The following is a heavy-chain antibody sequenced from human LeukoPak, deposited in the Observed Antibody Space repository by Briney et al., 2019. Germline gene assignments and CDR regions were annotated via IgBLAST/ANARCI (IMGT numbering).Heavy chain of an antibody. Sequence: PGGSLRLSCAASGFTFSSYAMNWVRQAPGKGLEWVSFISGSGDTKYYADSVKGRFTISRDSSKNTLYLQMNSLRAEDTAVYYCAKSRGESRGASNYWGQGTLVTVSS. CDR3: AKSRGESRGASNY. J-gene: IGHJ4*02. CDR1: GFTFSSYA. CDR2: ISGSGDTK. V-gene: IGHV3-23*01. D-gene: IGHD1-26*01.